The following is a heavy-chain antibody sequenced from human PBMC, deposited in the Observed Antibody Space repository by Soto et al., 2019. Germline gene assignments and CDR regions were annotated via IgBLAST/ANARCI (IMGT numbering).Heavy chain of an antibody. CDR3: VRTSMVVAAAAREDY. CDR2: INSDGSST. D-gene: IGHD2-15*01. V-gene: IGHV3-74*01. Sequence: EVQLVESGGGLVQPGESLRLSCAASGFTFSSYCMHWVRQAPGKGLVWVSSINSDGSSTSYAGSVKGRFTISRDNAKNTLYLQMNSLGAEDAAVCYCVRTSMVVAAAAREDYWGQGTLVTVSS. J-gene: IGHJ4*02. CDR1: GFTFSSYC.